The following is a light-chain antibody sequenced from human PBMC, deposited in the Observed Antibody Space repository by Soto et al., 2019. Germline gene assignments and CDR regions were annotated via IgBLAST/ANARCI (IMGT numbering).Light chain of an antibody. CDR2: GVS. CDR3: CSYAGGPEV. Sequence: QSALTQPRSVSGSPGQSVTISCTGTSSDVGGYKYVSWYQQKPGKAPKLIIYGVSRWPSGVPNRFSGSKSGNRASLTISGLQDEHEGDYYCCSYAGGPEVFGTGTKVAVL. CDR1: SSDVGGYKY. V-gene: IGLV2-11*01. J-gene: IGLJ1*01.